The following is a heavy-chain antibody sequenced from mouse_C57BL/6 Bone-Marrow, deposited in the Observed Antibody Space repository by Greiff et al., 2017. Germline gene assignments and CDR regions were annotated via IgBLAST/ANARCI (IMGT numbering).Heavy chain of an antibody. CDR2: ISSGSSTI. Sequence: EVQGVESGGGLVKPGGSLKLSCAASGFTFSDYGMHWVRQAPEKGLEWVAYISSGSSTIYYADTVKGRFTISRDNAKNTLFLQMTSLRSEDTAMYYCAKLRLAYWGQGTLVTVSA. CDR1: GFTFSDYG. CDR3: AKLRLAY. J-gene: IGHJ3*01. V-gene: IGHV5-17*01. D-gene: IGHD1-1*01.